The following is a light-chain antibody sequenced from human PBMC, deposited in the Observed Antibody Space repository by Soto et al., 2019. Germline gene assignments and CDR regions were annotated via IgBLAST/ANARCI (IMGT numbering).Light chain of an antibody. CDR1: SNDVGSYNR. J-gene: IGLJ3*02. V-gene: IGLV2-18*02. Sequence: QSALTQPPSVSGSPGQSVTISCTGTSNDVGSYNRVSWYQQPPDTAPKLMISEVSNRPSGVPDRFSGSKSGNTASLTISGLQAEDEADYYCSSYTSTSTWVFGGGTKLTVL. CDR3: SSYTSTSTWV. CDR2: EVS.